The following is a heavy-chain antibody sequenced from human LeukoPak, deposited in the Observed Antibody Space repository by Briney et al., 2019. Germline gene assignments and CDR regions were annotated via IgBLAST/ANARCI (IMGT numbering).Heavy chain of an antibody. J-gene: IGHJ4*02. V-gene: IGHV3-21*01. CDR3: ARDPYYDSSGYYPDY. CDR1: GFTFSSYS. D-gene: IGHD3-22*01. CDR2: ISSSSSYI. Sequence: GGSLRLSCAASGFTFSSYSMNWVRQAPGKGLEWVSSISSSSSYIYYADSVKGRFTISRDNAKNSLYLQMNSLRAEDTAVYYCARDPYYDSSGYYPDYWGQGTLVTVSP.